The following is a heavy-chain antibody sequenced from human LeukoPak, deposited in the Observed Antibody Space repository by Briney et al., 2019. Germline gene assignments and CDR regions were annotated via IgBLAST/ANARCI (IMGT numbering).Heavy chain of an antibody. J-gene: IGHJ6*02. V-gene: IGHV3-23*01. CDR2: ISGSGGST. CDR3: AKDQGYSSSWYTLISYYYYGMDV. Sequence: GGSLRLSCAASGFTFSSYAMSWVCQAPGKGLEWVSAISGSGGSTYYADSVKGRFTISRDNSKNTLYLQMNSLRAEDTAAYYCAKDQGYSSSWYTLISYYYYGMDVWGQGTTVTVSS. D-gene: IGHD6-13*01. CDR1: GFTFSSYA.